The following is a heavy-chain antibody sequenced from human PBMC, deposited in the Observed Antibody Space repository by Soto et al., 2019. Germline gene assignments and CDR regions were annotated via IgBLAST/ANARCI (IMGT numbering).Heavy chain of an antibody. CDR1: GYTFTSYG. V-gene: IGHV1-8*02. D-gene: IGHD3-3*01. Sequence: GASVQVSCKASGYTFTSYGISWVRQAPGQGLEWMGWINPNSGNTGYAQKFQGRVTMTRNTSISTAYMELSSLRSEDTAVYYCARGLQRITIFGVVTPPYYYYYMDVWGKGTTVTVSS. CDR2: INPNSGNT. J-gene: IGHJ6*03. CDR3: ARGLQRITIFGVVTPPYYYYYMDV.